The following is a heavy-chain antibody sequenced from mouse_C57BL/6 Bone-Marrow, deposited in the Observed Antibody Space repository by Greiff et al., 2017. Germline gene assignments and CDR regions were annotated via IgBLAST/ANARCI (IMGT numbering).Heavy chain of an antibody. CDR1: GFNIKDDY. CDR2: IDPENGAT. J-gene: IGHJ1*03. CDR3: TTFLITTVVAHWYFDV. Sequence: VQLQQSGAELVRPGASVKLSCTASGFNIKDDYMHWVKQRPDQGLEWIGWIDPENGATEYASKFQGKATITADTSSNTAYLQLSSLTSEDTAVYYCTTFLITTVVAHWYFDVWGTGTTVTVSS. D-gene: IGHD1-1*01. V-gene: IGHV14-4*01.